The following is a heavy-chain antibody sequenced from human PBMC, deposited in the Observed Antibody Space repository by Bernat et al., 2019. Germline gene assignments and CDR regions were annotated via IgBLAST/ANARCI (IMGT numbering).Heavy chain of an antibody. D-gene: IGHD1-26*01. Sequence: EVQLVESGGGLVKPGGSLRLSCVASGFTFSNAWMSWVRQAPGKGLEWVGRIKSKTDGGTTDYAAPVKGRFTISRDDSKNTLYLQMNSLKTEDTAVYYCTSDPRIVGAMCIDYWGQGTLVTVSS. CDR2: IKSKTDGGTT. J-gene: IGHJ4*02. CDR1: GFTFSNAW. V-gene: IGHV3-15*01. CDR3: TSDPRIVGAMCIDY.